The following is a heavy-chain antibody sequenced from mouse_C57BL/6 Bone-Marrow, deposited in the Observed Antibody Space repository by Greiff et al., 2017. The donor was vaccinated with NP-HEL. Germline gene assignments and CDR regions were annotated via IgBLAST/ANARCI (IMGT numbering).Heavy chain of an antibody. CDR1: GYTFTSYW. D-gene: IGHD2-1*01. J-gene: IGHJ1*03. Sequence: VQLQQPGAELVKPGASVKLSCKASGYTFTSYWMQWVKQRPGQGLEWIGEFDPSDSYTNYNQKFKGKATLTVDTSSSTAYMQLSSLTSEDSAVYYCARTIDLLCHEDWYFDVWGTGTTVTVSS. CDR2: FDPSDSYT. CDR3: ARTIDLLCHEDWYFDV. V-gene: IGHV1-50*01.